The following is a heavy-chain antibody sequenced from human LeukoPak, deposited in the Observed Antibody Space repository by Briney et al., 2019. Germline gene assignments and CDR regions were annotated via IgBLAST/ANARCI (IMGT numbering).Heavy chain of an antibody. CDR3: ARQADIVVVPAAMFDP. D-gene: IGHD2-2*01. V-gene: IGHV4-39*01. Sequence: PSETLSLTCTVSGGSFSSSSYYWGWIRQPPGKGLEWIGSIYYSGSTYYNPSLKSRVTISVDTSKNQFSLKLSSVTAADTAVYYCARQADIVVVPAAMFDPWGQGTLVTVSS. CDR1: GGSFSSSSYY. J-gene: IGHJ5*02. CDR2: IYYSGST.